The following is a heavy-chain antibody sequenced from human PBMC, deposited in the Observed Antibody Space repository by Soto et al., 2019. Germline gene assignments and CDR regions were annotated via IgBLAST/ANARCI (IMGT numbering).Heavy chain of an antibody. Sequence: QVQLVESGGGVVQPGRSLRLSCAASGFTFSSYAMHWVRQAPGKGLEWVAVISYDGSNKYYADSVKGRFTISRDNSKNTLYLQMNSLRAEDTAVYYCARDDWCITMIVVDARDAFDIWGQGTMVTVSS. CDR2: ISYDGSNK. J-gene: IGHJ3*02. V-gene: IGHV3-30-3*01. D-gene: IGHD3-22*01. CDR3: ARDDWCITMIVVDARDAFDI. CDR1: GFTFSSYA.